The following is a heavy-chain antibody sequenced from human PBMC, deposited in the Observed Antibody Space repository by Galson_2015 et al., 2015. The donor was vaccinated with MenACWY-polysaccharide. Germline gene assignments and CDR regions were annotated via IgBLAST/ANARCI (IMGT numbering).Heavy chain of an antibody. D-gene: IGHD3-16*01. CDR3: ARGGRAVSNRNWFDP. CDR2: ISYDGGT. Sequence: TLSLTCTVSGDSITSGGYFWSWIRQHPGKGPEWIASISYDGGTYYNPSLKSRVTISVDTPNNQFSLKLNSVTAGDTAVYYCARGGRAVSNRNWFDPWGQGTLVTVSS. J-gene: IGHJ5*02. V-gene: IGHV4-31*03. CDR1: GDSITSGGYF.